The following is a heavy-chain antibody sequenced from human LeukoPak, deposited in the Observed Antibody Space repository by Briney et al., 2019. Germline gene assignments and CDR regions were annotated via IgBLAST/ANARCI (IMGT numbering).Heavy chain of an antibody. Sequence: KTGGSLRLSCAASGFTFSSYAMNWVSQAPGKGLEWVSSIDSSSSYIYYADSVKGRFTISRANAKNSLFLQMNSLRAEDTAVYYCARGPHGGFVIIPTEFWGQGTLVTVSS. CDR2: IDSSSSYI. J-gene: IGHJ4*02. D-gene: IGHD3-3*01. CDR1: GFTFSSYA. CDR3: ARGPHGGFVIIPTEF. V-gene: IGHV3-21*01.